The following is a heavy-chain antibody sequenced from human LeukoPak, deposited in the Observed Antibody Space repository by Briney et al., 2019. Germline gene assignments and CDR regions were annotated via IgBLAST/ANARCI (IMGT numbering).Heavy chain of an antibody. V-gene: IGHV3-21*01. Sequence: GGSLRLSCAASGFTFNNYNMNWVRQAPGKALEWVSSITSSGTYIFYADSVKGRFTISRDNAKNSLYLQMNSLRAEDTAVYYCARDGDYYGSGSYNFDYWGQGTLVTVSS. J-gene: IGHJ4*02. CDR2: ITSSGTYI. CDR1: GFTFNNYN. CDR3: ARDGDYYGSGSYNFDY. D-gene: IGHD3-10*01.